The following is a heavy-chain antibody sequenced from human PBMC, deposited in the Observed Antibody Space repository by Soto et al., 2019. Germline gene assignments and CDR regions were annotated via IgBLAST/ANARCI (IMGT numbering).Heavy chain of an antibody. CDR3: ARDPFISPEEHALDI. Sequence: RLSCAAVGGRFSAHSRSWVRQAKRKGLEWVSSISSSSYNMYYADSVKGRFTIYRDNSKNSLYLQMDTLRADDTAVYYCARDPFISPEEHALDILRQGTMVTV. J-gene: IGHJ3*02. D-gene: IGHD3-3*02. V-gene: IGHV3-21*01. CDR1: GGRFSAHS. CDR2: ISSSSYNM.